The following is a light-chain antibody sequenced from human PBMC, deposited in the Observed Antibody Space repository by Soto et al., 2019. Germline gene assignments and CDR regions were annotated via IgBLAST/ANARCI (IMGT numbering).Light chain of an antibody. J-gene: IGLJ1*01. CDR3: SLYTSENTYV. CDR2: EVS. V-gene: IGLV2-14*01. CDR1: SSDVGGYKY. Sequence: QSVLTQPASVSGSPGQSITISCTGTSSDVGGYKYVSWYQQHPDKAPKLIIFEVSNRPSGISSRFSGSKSGNTASLTISGLQAADEADYYCSLYTSENTYVFGTGTQLTVL.